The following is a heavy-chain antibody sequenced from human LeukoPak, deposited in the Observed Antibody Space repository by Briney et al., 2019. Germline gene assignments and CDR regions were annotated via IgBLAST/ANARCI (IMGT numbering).Heavy chain of an antibody. Sequence: GFLRLSWATSGFTLSRYGMGWVRQAPGKGLEWVSAISGSGGSTYYADSVKGRFTISRDNSKNTLYLQMNSLRAEDTAVYYCARDGVLRNFDWLYYFDYWGQGTLVTVSS. CDR1: GFTLSRYG. CDR2: ISGSGGST. CDR3: ARDGVLRNFDWLYYFDY. D-gene: IGHD3-9*01. J-gene: IGHJ4*02. V-gene: IGHV3-23*01.